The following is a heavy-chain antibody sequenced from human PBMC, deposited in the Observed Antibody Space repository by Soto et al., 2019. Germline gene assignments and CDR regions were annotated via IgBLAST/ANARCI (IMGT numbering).Heavy chain of an antibody. CDR1: GGSISSSDYY. J-gene: IGHJ5*02. D-gene: IGHD6-19*01. V-gene: IGHV4-31*03. CDR2: IYYGGSA. CDR3: AREVSPNSRGWYTVLVRWFDP. Sequence: QVQLQESGPGLVKPSQTLSLTCTVSGGSISSSDYYWSWIRQHPGKDREWVGYIYYGGSAYYNPYLKSRVTISVDTSKSQFSLKVTSVTAADTAVYYCAREVSPNSRGWYTVLVRWFDPGGQGTLVTVSS.